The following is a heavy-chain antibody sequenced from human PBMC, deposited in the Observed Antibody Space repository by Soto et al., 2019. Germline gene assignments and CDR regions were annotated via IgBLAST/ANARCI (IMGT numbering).Heavy chain of an antibody. J-gene: IGHJ6*02. CDR2: ITPLLSKA. V-gene: IGHV1-69*02. D-gene: IGHD4-17*01. CDR3: ASRLEYGDNGMDD. Sequence: QVQLVQSGAEVKKPGSSVKVSCKASGGTFSSCALSWVRPAPGQGLEWMGRITPLLSKASSAQKLQGRDKLTADKATSTLYMDQSSLRPAATAGYFCASRLEYGDNGMDDGGQGTTVCVS. CDR1: GGTFSSCA.